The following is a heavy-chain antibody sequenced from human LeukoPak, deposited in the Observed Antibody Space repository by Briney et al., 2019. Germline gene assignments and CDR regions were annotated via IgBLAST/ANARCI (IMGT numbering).Heavy chain of an antibody. CDR1: GGSFSGYY. D-gene: IGHD5-18*01. Sequence: SETLSLTCAVYGGSFSGYYWSCIRQPAGKGLEWIGRIYTSGSTNYNPSLKSRVTMSVDTSKNQFSLKLSSVTAADTAVYYCERDEEGYSYGYYYYYMDVWGKGTTVTISS. CDR2: IYTSGST. J-gene: IGHJ6*03. CDR3: ERDEEGYSYGYYYYYMDV. V-gene: IGHV4-4*07.